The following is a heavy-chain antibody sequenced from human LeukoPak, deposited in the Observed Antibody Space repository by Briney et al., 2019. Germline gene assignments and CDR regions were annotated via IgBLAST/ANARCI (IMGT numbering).Heavy chain of an antibody. Sequence: PSETLSLTCTVSGGSISSSTTYYWGWIRQPPGKGLERIGSIYYSGSTYYNPSLRSRVTISVDTSKNQFSLKLSSVTAADTAVYYCARDLLYGDYDDAFDIWGQGTMVTVSS. D-gene: IGHD4-17*01. J-gene: IGHJ3*02. CDR1: GGSISSSTTYY. CDR3: ARDLLYGDYDDAFDI. V-gene: IGHV4-39*07. CDR2: IYYSGST.